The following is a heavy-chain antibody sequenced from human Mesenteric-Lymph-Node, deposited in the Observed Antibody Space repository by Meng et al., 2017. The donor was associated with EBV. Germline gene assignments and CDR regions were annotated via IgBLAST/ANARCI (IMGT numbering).Heavy chain of an antibody. D-gene: IGHD3-10*01. CDR1: GGSFSGYY. J-gene: IGHJ4*02. CDR2: INHSGST. Sequence: QVQLQQWGAGLLKPSEPLSLPCAVYGGSFSGYYWSWIRQPPGKGLEWIGEINHSGSTNYNPSLKSRVTISVDTSKNQFSLKLSSVTAADTAVYYCARGYGSGHLWGQGTLVTVSS. V-gene: IGHV4-34*01. CDR3: ARGYGSGHL.